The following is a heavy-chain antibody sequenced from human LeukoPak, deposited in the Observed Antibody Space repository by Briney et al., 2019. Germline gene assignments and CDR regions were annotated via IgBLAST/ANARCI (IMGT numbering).Heavy chain of an antibody. D-gene: IGHD3-22*01. V-gene: IGHV1-8*01. J-gene: IGHJ5*02. CDR3: AAYYYDSSGYYHNWFDP. CDR2: MNPNSGNT. Sequence: ASVKVSCKASGYTFTSYDINWVRQATGQGLEWMGWMNPNSGNTGYAQKFQGRVTMTRNTSISTAYMELSSLRSEDTAVYYCAAYYYDSSGYYHNWFDPWGQGTLVTVSS. CDR1: GYTFTSYD.